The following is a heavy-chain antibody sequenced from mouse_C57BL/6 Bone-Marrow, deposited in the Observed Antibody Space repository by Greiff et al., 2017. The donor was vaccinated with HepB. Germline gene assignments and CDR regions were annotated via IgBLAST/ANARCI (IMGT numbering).Heavy chain of an antibody. V-gene: IGHV1-52*01. CDR2: IDPSDSET. CDR1: GYTFTSYW. D-gene: IGHD2-5*01. J-gene: IGHJ4*01. CDR3: ARIDYSNPYYYAMDY. Sequence: QVQLQQPGAELVRPGSSVKLSCKASGYTFTSYWMHWVKQRPIQGLEWIGNIDPSDSETHYNQKFKDKATLTVDKSSSTAYMQLSSLTSEDSAVYYCARIDYSNPYYYAMDYWGQGTSVTVSS.